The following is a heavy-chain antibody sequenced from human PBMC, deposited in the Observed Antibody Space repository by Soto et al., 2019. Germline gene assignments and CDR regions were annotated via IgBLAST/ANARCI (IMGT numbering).Heavy chain of an antibody. V-gene: IGHV3-7*04. CDR1: GFTFTNYW. CDR3: ARGGRTYGDSFGWLERDYYYGMDV. J-gene: IGHJ6*02. D-gene: IGHD4-17*01. CDR2: IKQHGSEK. Sequence: EVQLLESGGGLVQPGGSLRLSCAASGFTFTNYWMTWVRQAPGKGLEWVANIKQHGSEKYYVDSVKGRFTISRDNAKNSLYLQMNSLRAEDTAIYYCARGGRTYGDSFGWLERDYYYGMDVWGQGTTVTVSS.